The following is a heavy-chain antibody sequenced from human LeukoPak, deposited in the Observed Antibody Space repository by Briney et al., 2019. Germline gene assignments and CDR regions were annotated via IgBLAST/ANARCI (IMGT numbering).Heavy chain of an antibody. CDR2: IYSGGET. V-gene: IGHV3-66*01. CDR3: ARVLQGYCSGTSCAYSLDY. D-gene: IGHD2-15*01. CDR1: GFTDSRNH. J-gene: IGHJ4*02. Sequence: GGSLRLSCAASGFTDSRNHMSWVRQAPGKGLGWVSVIYSGGETYYADSVKGRYTISRDNFKNTLYLQMNSLRAEDTAVYYCARVLQGYCSGTSCAYSLDYWGQGTLVTVSS.